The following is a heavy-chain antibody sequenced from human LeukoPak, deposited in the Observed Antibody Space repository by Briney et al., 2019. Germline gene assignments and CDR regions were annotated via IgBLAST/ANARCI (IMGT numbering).Heavy chain of an antibody. D-gene: IGHD1-26*01. CDR1: GFTFSDYY. CDR3: ATSLEVGATRGGAFDI. J-gene: IGHJ3*02. CDR2: ISSSGSAI. Sequence: GGSLRLSCAASGFTFSDYYMSWIRQAPGKGLEWVSYISSSGSAIYYADSVKGRFTISRDNAKNSLYLQMNSLRAEDTAVYYCATSLEVGATRGGAFDIWGQGTMVTVSS. V-gene: IGHV3-11*01.